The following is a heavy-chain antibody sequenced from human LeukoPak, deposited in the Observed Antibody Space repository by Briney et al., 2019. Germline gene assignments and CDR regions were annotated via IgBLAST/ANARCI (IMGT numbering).Heavy chain of an antibody. V-gene: IGHV1-2*02. CDR3: ARDGDCSSTSCYQDY. J-gene: IGHJ4*02. Sequence: GASVKVSCKASGYTFTGYYMHWVRQAPGQGLEWMGWINPNSGGTNYAQKFQSRVTMTRDTSISTAYMELSRLRSDDTAVYYCARDGDCSSTSCYQDYWGQGTLVTVSS. D-gene: IGHD2-2*03. CDR2: INPNSGGT. CDR1: GYTFTGYY.